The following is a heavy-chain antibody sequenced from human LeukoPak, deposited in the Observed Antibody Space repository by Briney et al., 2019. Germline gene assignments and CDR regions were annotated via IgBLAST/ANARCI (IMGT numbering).Heavy chain of an antibody. Sequence: PGGSLRLSCATSGFTFSTYDMHWVRQAPGKGLEWVAVISYDETNKHSVDSVKGRFTISRDNSKNTLYLQMNSLRAEDTALYYCAGGYYDILTGYYERPMDVWGQGTTVTVSS. J-gene: IGHJ6*02. V-gene: IGHV3-30-3*01. CDR1: GFTFSTYD. CDR3: AGGYYDILTGYYERPMDV. D-gene: IGHD3-9*01. CDR2: ISYDETNK.